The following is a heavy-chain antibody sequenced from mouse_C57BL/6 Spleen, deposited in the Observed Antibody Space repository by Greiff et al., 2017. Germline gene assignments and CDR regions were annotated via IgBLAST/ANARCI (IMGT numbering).Heavy chain of an antibody. CDR1: GYTFTSYW. CDR2: IYPGSGST. Sequence: QVQLQQPGAELVKPGASVKMSCKASGYTFTSYWITWVKQRPGQGLEWIGDIYPGSGSTNYNAKFKSKATLTVDTSSSTAYMQLSSLTSEDSAVYYCARRAGMGGAFWFAYWGQGTLVTVSA. J-gene: IGHJ3*01. V-gene: IGHV1-55*01. CDR3: ARRAGMGGAFWFAY. D-gene: IGHD3-3*01.